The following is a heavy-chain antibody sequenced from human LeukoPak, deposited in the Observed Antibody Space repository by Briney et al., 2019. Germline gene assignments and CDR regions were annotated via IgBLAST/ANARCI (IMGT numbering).Heavy chain of an antibody. CDR3: AKKYRSVQFFYMDV. CDR2: ICGSGGST. J-gene: IGHJ6*03. V-gene: IGHV3-23*01. CDR1: GFTFCNYA. D-gene: IGHD2-2*01. Sequence: GGSLRLSCAPSGFTFCNYAMNCVPHAPGEGGDCVSAICGSGGSTYYARPARGGFTLSRDNSKNTLYLQMNSLRAEDTAIYYCAKKYRSVQFFYMDVWGKGTTVTISS.